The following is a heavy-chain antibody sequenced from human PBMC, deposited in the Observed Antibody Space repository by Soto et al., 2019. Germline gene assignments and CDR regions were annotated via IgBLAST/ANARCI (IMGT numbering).Heavy chain of an antibody. Sequence: QVQLVQSGAEVKKPGSSVKVSCKASGGTFSSYAISWVRQAPGQGLEWMGGIIPIFGTANYAQKFQGRVTITADESTSTAYRELSSLRSEDTAVYYCAREGGIVGATQIGNWFDPWGQGTLVTVSS. CDR3: AREGGIVGATQIGNWFDP. D-gene: IGHD1-26*01. CDR1: GGTFSSYA. V-gene: IGHV1-69*12. CDR2: IIPIFGTA. J-gene: IGHJ5*02.